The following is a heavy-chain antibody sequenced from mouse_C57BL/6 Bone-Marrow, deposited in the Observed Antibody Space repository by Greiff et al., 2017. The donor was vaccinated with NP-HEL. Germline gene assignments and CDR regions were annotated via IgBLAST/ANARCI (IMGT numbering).Heavy chain of an antibody. V-gene: IGHV10-1*01. J-gene: IGHJ4*01. Sequence: DVQLQESGGGLVQPKGSLKLSCAASGFSFNTYAMNWVRQAPGKGLEWVARIRSKSNNYATYYADSVKDRFTISRDDSESMLYLQMNNLKTEDTAMYYCVRHEDYGAMDYWGQGTSVTVSS. CDR2: IRSKSNNYAT. CDR3: VRHEDYGAMDY. D-gene: IGHD1-1*02. CDR1: GFSFNTYA.